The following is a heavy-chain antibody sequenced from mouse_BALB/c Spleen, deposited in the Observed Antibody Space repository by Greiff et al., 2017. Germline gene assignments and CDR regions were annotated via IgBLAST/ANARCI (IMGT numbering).Heavy chain of an antibody. CDR3: ARSGTMRAMDY. CDR1: GFNIKDTY. J-gene: IGHJ4*01. V-gene: IGHV14-3*02. Sequence: VQLQQSGAELVKPGASVKLSCTASGFNIKDTYMHWVKQRPEQGLEWIGRIDPANGNTKYDPKFQGKATITADTSSNTAYLQLSSLTSEDTAVYYCARSGTMRAMDYWGQGTSVTVSS. D-gene: IGHD2-4*01. CDR2: IDPANGNT.